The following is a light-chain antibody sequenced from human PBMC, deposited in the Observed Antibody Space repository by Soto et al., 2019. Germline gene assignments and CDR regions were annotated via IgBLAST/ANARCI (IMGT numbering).Light chain of an antibody. CDR1: SSNIGSNT. Sequence: QSVLTQPPSASGTPGQRVTICCSGSSSNIGSNTVNWYQQLPGTAPKLLIYSNNQRPSGVPDRFSGSKSGTSASLAISGLQSEDEADYYCAAWDDSLNGVVFGGRTKVTVL. CDR3: AAWDDSLNGVV. CDR2: SNN. J-gene: IGLJ2*01. V-gene: IGLV1-44*01.